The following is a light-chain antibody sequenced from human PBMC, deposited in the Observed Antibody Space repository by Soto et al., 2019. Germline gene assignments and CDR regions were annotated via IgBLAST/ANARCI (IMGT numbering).Light chain of an antibody. V-gene: IGLV2-14*01. Sequence: QSALTQPASVSGSPGQSITISCTGTSRDVGAYDYVCWYQQHPGKVPKLLIYEVNYRPSGISSRFSGSKSGNTASLTISGLQAEDEADYYCASYVRGNPVLFGRGTKVTV. J-gene: IGLJ3*02. CDR1: SRDVGAYDY. CDR2: EVN. CDR3: ASYVRGNPVL.